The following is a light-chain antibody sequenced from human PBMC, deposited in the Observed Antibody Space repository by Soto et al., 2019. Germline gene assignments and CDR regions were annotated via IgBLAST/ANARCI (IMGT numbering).Light chain of an antibody. J-gene: IGKJ1*01. CDR2: WAS. V-gene: IGKV4-1*01. CDR3: QQYYSTPWT. CDR1: QSVLYSSNNKNY. Sequence: DIVMTQSPDSLAVSLGERATINCKSSQSVLYSSNNKNYLAWYQQKPGQPPELLIYWASTRESGVPDRCSGSGSGTDFTLTISSLQAEDVAVYYCQQYYSTPWTFGQGTKVEIK.